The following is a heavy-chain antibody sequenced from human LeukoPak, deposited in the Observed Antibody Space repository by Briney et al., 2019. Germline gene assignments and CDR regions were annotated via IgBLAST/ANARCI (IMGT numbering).Heavy chain of an antibody. V-gene: IGHV1-2*02. D-gene: IGHD5-18*01. CDR1: GYTFTGYY. Sequence: GASVKVSCKASGYTFTGYYMHWVRQAAGQGVEWMGWINPNSGGTNYAQKFQGGVTNTRDTSISTAYMELSRLRSDDTAVYYCARDRYVDTAMVVGMDVWGQGTTVTVSS. CDR3: ARDRYVDTAMVVGMDV. CDR2: INPNSGGT. J-gene: IGHJ6*02.